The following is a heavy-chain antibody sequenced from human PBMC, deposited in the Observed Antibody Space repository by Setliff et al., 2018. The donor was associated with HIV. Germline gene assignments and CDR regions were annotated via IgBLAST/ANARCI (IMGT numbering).Heavy chain of an antibody. Sequence: PGGSLRLSCAASGFTFSSYTMNWVRQAPGKGLEWVSSISSSSYYIYYADSVKGQFTISRDNAKNSLFLQMNSLRAEDTAVYYCASIELAAMVPVDYWGQGTLVTVSS. J-gene: IGHJ4*02. V-gene: IGHV3-21*01. CDR2: ISSSSYYI. CDR3: ASIELAAMVPVDY. D-gene: IGHD5-18*01. CDR1: GFTFSSYT.